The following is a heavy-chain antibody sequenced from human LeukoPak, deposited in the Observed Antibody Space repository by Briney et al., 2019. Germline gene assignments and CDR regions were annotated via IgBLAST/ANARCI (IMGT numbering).Heavy chain of an antibody. V-gene: IGHV3-23*01. CDR1: GFTFSSYG. J-gene: IGHJ4*02. Sequence: GGSLRLSCAASGFTFSSYGMSWVRQAPGKGLEWVSAISGSGGGTYYADSVKGRFTIARDNSKNTLYLQMNSLRAEDTAVYYCAISTSGSFGYWGQGTLVTVSS. D-gene: IGHD6-19*01. CDR3: AISTSGSFGY. CDR2: ISGSGGGT.